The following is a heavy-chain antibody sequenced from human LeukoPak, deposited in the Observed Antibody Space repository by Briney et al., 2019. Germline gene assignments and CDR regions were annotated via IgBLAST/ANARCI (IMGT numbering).Heavy chain of an antibody. J-gene: IGHJ3*02. Sequence: APVKVSCKASGYTFTDYFMNWVRQAPGQGLEWMGWINPKSGGTVYAQKFQGRVTMTRDTSSSTAYMELSRLRFDDTVVYYCARGPRITIFGVVMANDAFDIWGQGTMVTVSS. V-gene: IGHV1-2*02. D-gene: IGHD3-3*01. CDR2: INPKSGGT. CDR3: ARGPRITIFGVVMANDAFDI. CDR1: GYTFTDYF.